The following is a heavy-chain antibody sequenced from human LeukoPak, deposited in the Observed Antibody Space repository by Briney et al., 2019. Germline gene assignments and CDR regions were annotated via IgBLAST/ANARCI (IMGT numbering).Heavy chain of an antibody. Sequence: SETLSLTCTVSGVSISSYYWSWIRQPPGEGLEWIGYIYYSGSTNYSPSLKSRVAISVDTSNNQFSLRLNSVTAADTAVYYCARGRAYSYGYYFDYWGQGTLVTVSS. CDR2: IYYSGST. CDR1: GVSISSYY. CDR3: ARGRAYSYGYYFDY. J-gene: IGHJ4*02. V-gene: IGHV4-59*01. D-gene: IGHD5-18*01.